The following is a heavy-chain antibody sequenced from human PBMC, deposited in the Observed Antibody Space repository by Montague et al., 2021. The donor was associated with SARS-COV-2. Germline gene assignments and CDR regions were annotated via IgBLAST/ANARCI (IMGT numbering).Heavy chain of an antibody. CDR2: SYYSGST. V-gene: IGHV4-31*03. CDR1: RGSISSGGNY. J-gene: IGHJ5*02. CDR3: ARGRRYSSTWPGEFDP. Sequence: TLSLTCTVSRGSISSGGNYWSWIRQHPVKGLEWIGYSYYSGSTYYNPSLKSRVGISVDTSKNQFSLKLISVTAADTAVYYCARGRRYSSTWPGEFDPWGQGMQVTVSS. D-gene: IGHD6-13*01.